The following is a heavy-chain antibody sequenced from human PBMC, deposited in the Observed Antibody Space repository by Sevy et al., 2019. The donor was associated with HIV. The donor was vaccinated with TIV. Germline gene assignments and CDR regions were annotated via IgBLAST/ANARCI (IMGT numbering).Heavy chain of an antibody. CDR3: ARGRLIVARERWFDP. Sequence: SETLSLTCTVSGASMRSGTYYWSWIRQHPGKGLEWIGYIYYTGSTYYNPSLKSRVIISLDASKNQVSLKLSSVTAADTAVYYCARGRLIVARERWFDPWGQGTLVTVSS. V-gene: IGHV4-31*03. CDR1: GASMRSGTYY. CDR2: IYYTGST. J-gene: IGHJ5*02. D-gene: IGHD5-12*01.